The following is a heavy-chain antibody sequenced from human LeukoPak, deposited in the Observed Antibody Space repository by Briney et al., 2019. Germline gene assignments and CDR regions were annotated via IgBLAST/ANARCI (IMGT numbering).Heavy chain of an antibody. V-gene: IGHV4-59*01. CDR1: GGSISSYY. CDR3: ARDVAVAGTAGYYYYAMDV. D-gene: IGHD1-1*01. J-gene: IGHJ6*02. CDR2: IYYSGNT. Sequence: SETLSLTCTVPGGSISSYYWSWIRQPPGKGLEWIGCIYYSGNTNYNPSLKSRVTISEDTSKNQVSLNLTSVTAADTAVYYCARDVAVAGTAGYYYYAMDVWGQGTTVTVSS.